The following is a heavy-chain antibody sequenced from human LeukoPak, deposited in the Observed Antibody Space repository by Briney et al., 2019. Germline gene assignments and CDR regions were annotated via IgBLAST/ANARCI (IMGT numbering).Heavy chain of an antibody. Sequence: GASVKVSCKASGGTFSSYAISWVRQAPGQGLEWMGGIIPIFGTANYAQKFQGRVTVTTDESTSTAYMELSSLRSEDTAVYYCARGPGATPKYTFDYWGQGTLVTVSS. V-gene: IGHV1-69*05. D-gene: IGHD1-26*01. CDR1: GGTFSSYA. CDR3: ARGPGATPKYTFDY. CDR2: IIPIFGTA. J-gene: IGHJ4*02.